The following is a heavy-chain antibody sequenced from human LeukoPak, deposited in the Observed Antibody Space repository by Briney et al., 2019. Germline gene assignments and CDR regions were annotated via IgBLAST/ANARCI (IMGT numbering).Heavy chain of an antibody. CDR2: ISGSGGST. CDR3: AKAAKKDSRWDLYDSSPGHY. CDR1: GFTFSSYG. D-gene: IGHD3-22*01. J-gene: IGHJ4*02. V-gene: IGHV3-23*01. Sequence: GGTLRLSCAASGFTFSSYGMSWVRQAPGKGLEWVSAISGSGGSTYYADSVKGRFTISRDNSKNTLYLQMNSLRAEDTAVYYCAKAAKKDSRWDLYDSSPGHYWGQGTLVTVSS.